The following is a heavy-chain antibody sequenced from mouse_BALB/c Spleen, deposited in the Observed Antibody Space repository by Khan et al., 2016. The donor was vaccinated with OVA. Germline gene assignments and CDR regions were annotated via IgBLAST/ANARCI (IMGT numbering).Heavy chain of an antibody. CDR1: GYTFTSYV. CDR3: AKNYRYDVYFDY. V-gene: IGHV1S136*01. CDR2: IYPFNDDT. Sequence: VQLQQSGPELVKPGASVKMSCEASGYTFTSYVIHRVKQKPGQGLEWIGYIYPFNDDTKYNEKFKGKAPLTSDTSSSTAYMELRSLTSEDSAVYCCAKNYRYDVYFDYWGQGTTLTVSS. J-gene: IGHJ2*01. D-gene: IGHD2-14*01.